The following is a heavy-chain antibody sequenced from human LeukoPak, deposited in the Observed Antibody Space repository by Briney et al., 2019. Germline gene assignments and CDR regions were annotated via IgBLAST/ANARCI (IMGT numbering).Heavy chain of an antibody. CDR2: ISSSSSYI. Sequence: GGSLRLSCAASGFTFSSYSMNWVRQAPGKGLEWVSSISSSSSYIYYADSVKGRFTISRDNAKNSLYLQMNSLRAEDTAVYYCARVHESNYYDSSGYPFDYWGQGTLVTVSS. CDR3: ARVHESNYYDSSGYPFDY. CDR1: GFTFSSYS. V-gene: IGHV3-21*01. D-gene: IGHD3-22*01. J-gene: IGHJ4*02.